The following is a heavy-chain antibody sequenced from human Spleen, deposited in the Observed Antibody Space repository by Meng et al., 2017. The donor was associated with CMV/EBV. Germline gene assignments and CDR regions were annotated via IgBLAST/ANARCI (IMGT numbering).Heavy chain of an antibody. Sequence: VQLRGSGPGMVRRSETSSLTFTGSGGSISTYYWSWIRQPAGKGLEWIGRIYTSGSTNYNPSLKSRVTMSVDTSKNQFSLKLSSVTAADTAVYYCASGSPGAHDYWGQGTLVTVSS. CDR2: IYTSGST. CDR3: ASGSPGAHDY. CDR1: GGSISTYY. V-gene: IGHV4-4*07. J-gene: IGHJ4*02. D-gene: IGHD1-26*01.